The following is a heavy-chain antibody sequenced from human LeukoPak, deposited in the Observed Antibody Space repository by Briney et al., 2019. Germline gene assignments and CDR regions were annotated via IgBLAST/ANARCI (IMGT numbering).Heavy chain of an antibody. D-gene: IGHD6-13*01. V-gene: IGHV4-4*07. CDR3: ASGGRISAANWFDP. CDR1: GGSISTYY. Sequence: SETLPLTCTVSGGSISTYYWSWIRQPAGKGLEWIGRVYPSGRTSYNPSLENRVTMSVDTSKKQFSLKLRSVTAADTAVYYCASGGRISAANWFDPWGQGTLVTVSS. J-gene: IGHJ5*02. CDR2: VYPSGRT.